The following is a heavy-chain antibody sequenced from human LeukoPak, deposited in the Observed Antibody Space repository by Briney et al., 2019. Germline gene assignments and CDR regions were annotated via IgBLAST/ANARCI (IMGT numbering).Heavy chain of an antibody. V-gene: IGHV3-53*01. CDR1: GFTFSDYY. CDR3: SIAVATFDY. D-gene: IGHD6-19*01. J-gene: IGHJ4*02. Sequence: GGSLRLSCAASGFTFSDYYMSWIRQAPGKGLEWVSVIYSGGSTYYADSVKGRFTISRDNSKNTLYLQMNSLRAEDTAVYYCSIAVATFDYWGQGTLVTVSS. CDR2: IYSGGST.